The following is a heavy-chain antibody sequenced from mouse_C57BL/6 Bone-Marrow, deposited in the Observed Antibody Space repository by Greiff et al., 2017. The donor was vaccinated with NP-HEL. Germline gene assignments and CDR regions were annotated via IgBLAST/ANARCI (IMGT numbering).Heavy chain of an antibody. Sequence: VQLQQPGAELVKPGASVKLSCKASGYTFTSYLMHWVTQRPGRGLEWIGRIDPNSGGTKYNEKFKSKATLTVDKPSSTASMQLNSLTSEDSAFYYCARYYYGSSSFDYWGQGTTLTVSS. J-gene: IGHJ2*01. CDR3: ARYYYGSSSFDY. V-gene: IGHV1-72*01. D-gene: IGHD1-1*01. CDR2: IDPNSGGT. CDR1: GYTFTSYL.